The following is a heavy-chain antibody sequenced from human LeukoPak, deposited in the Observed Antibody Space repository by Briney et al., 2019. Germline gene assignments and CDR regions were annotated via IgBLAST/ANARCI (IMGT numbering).Heavy chain of an antibody. CDR2: ISGSGGST. J-gene: IGHJ4*02. CDR3: ANVRDSWYPLYYFDY. D-gene: IGHD6-13*01. CDR1: GFTFSSYA. Sequence: GGSLRLSCAASGFTFSSYAMSWVRQAPGKGLEWVSAISGSGGSTYYADSVKGRFTFSRDNSKNTLYLQMNSLRAEDTAVYYCANVRDSWYPLYYFDYWGQGTLVTVSS. V-gene: IGHV3-23*01.